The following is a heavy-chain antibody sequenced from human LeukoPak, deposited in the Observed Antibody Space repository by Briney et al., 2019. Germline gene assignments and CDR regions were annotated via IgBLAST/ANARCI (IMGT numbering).Heavy chain of an antibody. V-gene: IGHV1-69*13. J-gene: IGHJ5*02. CDR3: ARPLGSLKEYWWFDP. CDR2: ILPIFGTT. Sequence: ASVKVSCKASGGTFKNSAISWVRQAPGQGLEWMGGILPIFGTTNYAQKFQARVTITADESTSTAYMEMSSLRSEDTAVYYCARPLGSLKEYWWFDPWGQGTLVTVSS. CDR1: GGTFKNSA. D-gene: IGHD2/OR15-2a*01.